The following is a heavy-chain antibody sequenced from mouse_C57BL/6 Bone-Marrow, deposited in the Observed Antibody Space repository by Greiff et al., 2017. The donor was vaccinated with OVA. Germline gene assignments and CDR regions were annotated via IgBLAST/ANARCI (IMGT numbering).Heavy chain of an antibody. CDR1: GFTFTNYY. V-gene: IGHV7-3*01. CDR3: AKYKGRVAVDYFDY. J-gene: IGHJ2*01. CDR2: IRNRPNGSTT. D-gene: IGHD1-1*01. Sequence: EVQLVESGGGLVQPGASLSLSCAASGFTFTNYYMSWVRQPPGKALEWLAFIRNRPNGSTTEYSASVKGRFTISRANSQSILYTQMNALRAEDSATYYGAKYKGRVAVDYFDYWGQGTALTVSS.